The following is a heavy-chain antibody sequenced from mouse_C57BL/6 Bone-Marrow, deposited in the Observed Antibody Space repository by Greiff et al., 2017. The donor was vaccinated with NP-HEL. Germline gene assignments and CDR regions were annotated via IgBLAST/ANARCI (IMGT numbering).Heavy chain of an antibody. CDR2: IDPSDSYT. V-gene: IGHV1-59*01. D-gene: IGHD2-3*01. CDR3: ARKGWLRRNFDY. CDR1: GYTFTSYW. Sequence: QVQLQQPGAELVRPGTSVKLSCKASGYTFTSYWMHWVKQRPGQGLEWIGVIDPSDSYTNYNQKFKGKATLTVDTSSSTAYMQLSSLTSEDSAVYYCARKGWLRRNFDYWGQGTTLTVSS. J-gene: IGHJ2*01.